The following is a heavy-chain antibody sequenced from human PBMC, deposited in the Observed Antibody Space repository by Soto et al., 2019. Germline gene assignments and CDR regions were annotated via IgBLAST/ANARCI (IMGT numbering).Heavy chain of an antibody. CDR2: ITPLFGIP. CDR3: ARDTHSAGGWFDT. J-gene: IGHJ5*02. Sequence: QVQLVQSGAEVKKPGSSVKVSCKASGGTSRSLSITWVRQAPGQGLEWMGGITPLFGIPNYPQKFRGRLTITADKSTGTAYLELSSLRSEDTAVYYCARDTHSAGGWFDTWGREPWSPSPQ. CDR1: GGTSRSLS. D-gene: IGHD2-15*01. V-gene: IGHV1-69*17.